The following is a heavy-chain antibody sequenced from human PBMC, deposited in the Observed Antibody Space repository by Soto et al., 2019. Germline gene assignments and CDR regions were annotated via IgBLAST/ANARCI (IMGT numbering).Heavy chain of an antibody. V-gene: IGHV3-48*03. J-gene: IGHJ3*02. Sequence: EVQLVESGGGLVQLGGSLRLSCAASGFSFSTYEMNWVRQAPGKGLEWVSYISKNGIDIYYADSVKGRFTISRDNANNSLFLQMNSLRAEDTAVYYCAPRKSGSFNIGAFDIWGQGTMVTVSS. D-gene: IGHD3-10*01. CDR2: ISKNGIDI. CDR1: GFSFSTYE. CDR3: APRKSGSFNIGAFDI.